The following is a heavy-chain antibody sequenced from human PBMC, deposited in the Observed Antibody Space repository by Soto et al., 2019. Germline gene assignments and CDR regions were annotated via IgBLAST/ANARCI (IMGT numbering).Heavy chain of an antibody. CDR2: ISYDGSNN. D-gene: IGHD7-27*01. V-gene: IGHV3-30-3*01. J-gene: IGHJ4*02. CDR3: ARAGTGDLGDY. CDR1: GFTFSSYA. Sequence: GGALRLSCAASGFTFSSYAMHWVRQAPGKGLERVAVISYDGSNNYYADSVKGRFTITRDNSKNTLYLQMNSLRAEDTAVYYCARAGTGDLGDYWGQGTLVTVSS.